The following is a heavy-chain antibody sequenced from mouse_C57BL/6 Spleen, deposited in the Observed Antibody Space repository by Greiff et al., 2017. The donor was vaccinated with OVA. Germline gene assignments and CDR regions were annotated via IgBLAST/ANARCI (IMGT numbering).Heavy chain of an antibody. V-gene: IGHV1-55*01. CDR1: GYTFTSYW. D-gene: IGHD2-5*01. CDR3: ARSYYSNPLDY. CDR2: IYPGSGST. Sequence: QVHVKQPGAELVKPGASVKMSCKASGYTFTSYWITWVKQRPGQGLEWIGDIYPGSGSTNYNEKFKSKATLTVDTSSSTAYMQLSSLTSEDSAVYYGARSYYSNPLDYWGKGTTLTVSS. J-gene: IGHJ2*01.